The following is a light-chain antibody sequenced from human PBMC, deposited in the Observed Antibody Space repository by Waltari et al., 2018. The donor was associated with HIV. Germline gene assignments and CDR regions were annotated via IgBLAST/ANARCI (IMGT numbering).Light chain of an antibody. CDR1: QSVGTF. Sequence: DIVFTPSPATLSLSPGARATLPCRASQSVGTFLAWYQQKPGQAPRLLTHDASKRASGIPARFSGSGSGTDFTLTISSLEPEDFAIYHCQQRGGWPQSFGQGTKLEIK. J-gene: IGKJ2*03. V-gene: IGKV3-11*01. CDR2: DAS. CDR3: QQRGGWPQS.